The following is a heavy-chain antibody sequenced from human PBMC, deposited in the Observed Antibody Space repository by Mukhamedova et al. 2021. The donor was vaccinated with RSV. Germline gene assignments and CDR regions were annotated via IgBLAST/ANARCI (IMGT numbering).Heavy chain of an antibody. Sequence: SSYAMHWVRQAPGKGLEWVAVISYDGSNKYYADSVKGRFTISRDNSKNTLYLQMNSLRAEDTAVYYCVRVRSLGYGMDVWGQGTT. D-gene: IGHD7-27*01. CDR2: ISYDGSNK. J-gene: IGHJ6*02. V-gene: IGHV3-30*04. CDR1: SSYA. CDR3: VRVRSLGYGMDV.